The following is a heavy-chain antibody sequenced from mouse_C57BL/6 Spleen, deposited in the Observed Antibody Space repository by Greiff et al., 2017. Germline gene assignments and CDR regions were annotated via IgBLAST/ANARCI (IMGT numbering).Heavy chain of an antibody. V-gene: IGHV1-55*01. Sequence: VQLQQPGAELVKPGASVKMSCKASGYTFTSYWITWVKQRPGQGLEWIGEIYPGSGSTNYNEKFKSKATLTVDTSSSTADMQLSSLTSADSAVYYGARGEFGSSYFAGLAYWGQGTLVTVSA. D-gene: IGHD1-1*01. CDR3: ARGEFGSSYFAGLAY. CDR1: GYTFTSYW. J-gene: IGHJ3*01. CDR2: IYPGSGST.